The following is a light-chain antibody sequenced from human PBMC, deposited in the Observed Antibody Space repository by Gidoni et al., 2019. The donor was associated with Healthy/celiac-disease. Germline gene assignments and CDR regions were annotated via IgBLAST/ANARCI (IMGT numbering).Light chain of an antibody. CDR3: QVWDSSSDHPV. CDR2: DDS. J-gene: IGLJ3*02. CDR1: NIGRKS. Sequence: SYVLTQPPPVSVAPGKTARITCGGNNIGRKSVHWYQQKPGQAPVLVIYDDSDRPSGIPERFSGSNSGNTATLTISRVEAGDEADYYCQVWDSSSDHPVFGGGTKLTVL. V-gene: IGLV3-21*04.